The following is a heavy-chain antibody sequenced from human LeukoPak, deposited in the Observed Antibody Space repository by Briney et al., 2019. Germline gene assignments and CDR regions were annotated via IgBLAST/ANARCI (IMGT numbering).Heavy chain of an antibody. CDR2: IYFSGST. D-gene: IGHD2-2*02. V-gene: IGHV4-39*01. J-gene: IGHJ5*02. CDR1: GGSISSSSYH. Sequence: SETLSLTCTVSGGSISSSSYHWGWIRQPPGKGLEWIGNIYFSGSTYYNPSLKSRVTISVDMSKNQFSLKLSSVTAADTAVYYCARHLCSSTSCYKGDNWFDPWGQGTLVTVSS. CDR3: ARHLCSSTSCYKGDNWFDP.